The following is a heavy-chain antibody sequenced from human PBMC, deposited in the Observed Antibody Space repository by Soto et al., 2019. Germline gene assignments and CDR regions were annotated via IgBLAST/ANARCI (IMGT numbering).Heavy chain of an antibody. CDR3: ASIDNYSSSDDAFDI. D-gene: IGHD6-13*01. J-gene: IGHJ3*02. CDR1: GYTFTGYY. Sequence: ASVKVSCKASGYTFTGYYMHWLRQAPGQGLEWMGWINPNGGGTNYAQKFQGRVTMTRDTSISTAYMELSRLRSDDTAVYYCASIDNYSSSDDAFDIWGQGTMVTVSS. CDR2: INPNGGGT. V-gene: IGHV1-2*02.